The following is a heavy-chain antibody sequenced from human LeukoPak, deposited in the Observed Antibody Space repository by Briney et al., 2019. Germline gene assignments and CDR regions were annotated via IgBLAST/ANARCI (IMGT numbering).Heavy chain of an antibody. J-gene: IGHJ4*02. CDR2: INAGDGNT. V-gene: IGHV1-3*01. CDR1: GYTFTNYA. CDR3: ARDGDLRFWAPTDY. Sequence: ASVKVSCKASGYTFTNYAMHWVRQAPGQRLEWMGWINAGDGNTKYSQKFQGRVTITRDISVSTVYMELSSLRSEDTAVYYCARDGDLRFWAPTDYWGQGTLVTVSS. D-gene: IGHD3-3*01.